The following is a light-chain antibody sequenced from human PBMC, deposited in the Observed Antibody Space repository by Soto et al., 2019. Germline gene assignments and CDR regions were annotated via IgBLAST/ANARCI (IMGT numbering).Light chain of an antibody. CDR2: EVS. V-gene: IGLV2-8*01. J-gene: IGLJ1*01. CDR3: SSDGGSNNYL. Sequence: QSVLTQPPSASGSPGQSVTISCTGTSSDIGRYLYVSWYQQHPGKAPKIVMYEVSRRPSGVPDRFSGSKSGNTASLTVSGLQAEDEADYYCSSDGGSNNYLFGTGTKVTVL. CDR1: SSDIGRYLY.